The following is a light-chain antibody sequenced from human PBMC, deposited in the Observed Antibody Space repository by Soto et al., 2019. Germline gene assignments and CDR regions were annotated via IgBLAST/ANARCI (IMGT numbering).Light chain of an antibody. CDR3: QQYGSF. Sequence: EIVLTQSPGTLSLSPGERATLSCRASQSVSSSYLAWSQQNPGQAPRLLVYGAASRATGIPDRFSGSGSGTDFTLTISRLEPEDFAVYYCQQYGSFFGPGTKVDIK. CDR2: GAA. V-gene: IGKV3-20*01. J-gene: IGKJ3*01. CDR1: QSVSSSY.